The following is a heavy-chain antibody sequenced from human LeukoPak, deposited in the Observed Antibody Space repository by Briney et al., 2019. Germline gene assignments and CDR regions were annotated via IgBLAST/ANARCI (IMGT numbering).Heavy chain of an antibody. J-gene: IGHJ1*01. V-gene: IGHV1-69*13. Sequence: SVKVSCKASGGTFSSYAISWVRRAPGQGLEWMGGIIPIFGTANYAQKFQGRVTITPDESTSTAYMELSSLRSEDTAVYYCARELTMVQGSRTAQYFQHWGQGTLVTVSS. D-gene: IGHD3-10*01. CDR1: GGTFSSYA. CDR3: ARELTMVQGSRTAQYFQH. CDR2: IIPIFGTA.